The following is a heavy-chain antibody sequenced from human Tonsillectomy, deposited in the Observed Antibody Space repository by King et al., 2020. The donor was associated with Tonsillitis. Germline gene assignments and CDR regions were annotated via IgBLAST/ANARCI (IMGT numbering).Heavy chain of an antibody. CDR2: ISPNSGGT. Sequence: QLVQSGAEVKKPGASVKVSCKASGYTFTDYHMHWVRQARGQGLEWMGWISPNSGGTNYAQMFQGRVTMTRDTSITTAYMELSGLRSDDTAVYYCAKIGTAYGAFDIWGQGTMVTVSS. CDR3: AKIGTAYGAFDI. J-gene: IGHJ3*02. V-gene: IGHV1-2*02. D-gene: IGHD3-10*01. CDR1: GYTFTDYH.